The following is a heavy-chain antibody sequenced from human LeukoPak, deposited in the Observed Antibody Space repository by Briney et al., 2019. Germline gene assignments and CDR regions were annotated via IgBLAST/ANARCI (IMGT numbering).Heavy chain of an antibody. V-gene: IGHV4-34*01. J-gene: IGHJ4*02. CDR3: AREPAAMYFGY. CDR1: GGSFSGYY. CDR2: INHSGST. D-gene: IGHD2-2*01. Sequence: SETLSLTCAVYGGSFSGYYCNWIRQPPGKGLEWIGEINHSGSTNYNPSLKSRVTISVDTSRNQFSLKLSSVTAADTAVYHCAREPAAMYFGYWGQGTRVTVSS.